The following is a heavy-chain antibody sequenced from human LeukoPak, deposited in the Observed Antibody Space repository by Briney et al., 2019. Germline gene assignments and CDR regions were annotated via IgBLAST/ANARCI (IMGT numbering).Heavy chain of an antibody. CDR3: ARVGWEILNLHFDP. Sequence: GGSLRLSCVGSGFTFSNKWMTWVRQAPGKGPEWVATIKRDGSQTYYVDSVKGRFTISRDNAQNSLYLQMNGLRVEDTAIYSCARVGWEILNLHFDPWGQGTLVTVSS. V-gene: IGHV3-7*03. D-gene: IGHD1-14*01. J-gene: IGHJ5*02. CDR1: GFTFSNKW. CDR2: IKRDGSQT.